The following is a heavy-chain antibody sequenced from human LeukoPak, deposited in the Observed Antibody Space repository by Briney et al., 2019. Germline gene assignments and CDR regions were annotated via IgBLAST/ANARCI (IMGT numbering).Heavy chain of an antibody. D-gene: IGHD6-19*01. CDR1: GGSISSGGYY. J-gene: IGHJ4*02. CDR3: ARASPIAVAASDY. CDR2: IYHSGST. Sequence: PSETLSLTCTVSGGSISSGGYYWSWIRQPPGKGLEWIGYIYHSGSTYYNPSLKSQVTISVDRSKNQFSLKLSSVTAADTAVYYCARASPIAVAASDYWGQGTLVTVSS. V-gene: IGHV4-30-2*01.